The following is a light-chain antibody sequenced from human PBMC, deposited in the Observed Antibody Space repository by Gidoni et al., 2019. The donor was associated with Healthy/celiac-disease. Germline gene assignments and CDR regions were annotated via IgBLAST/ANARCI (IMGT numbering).Light chain of an antibody. CDR3: AAWDDSLNGWV. CDR2: SSN. CDR1: SSNIGSNT. Sequence: QAVLTQPPSASGPPGQRVTISFSGRSSNIGSNTVNWYQQLPGTAPKLRIYSSNQRPSGFPDRFSGSKSGTSASLAISGLQSEDEADYYCAAWDDSLNGWVFGGGTKLTVL. J-gene: IGLJ3*02. V-gene: IGLV1-44*01.